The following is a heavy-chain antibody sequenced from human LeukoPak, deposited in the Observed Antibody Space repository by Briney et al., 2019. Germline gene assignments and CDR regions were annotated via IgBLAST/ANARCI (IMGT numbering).Heavy chain of an antibody. Sequence: SETLSLTCTVSGASIRSYYWSWIRQPAGKGLEWIGRIYFSGTINYNPSLKSRVTMSVDTSKNQFSLKLSSVTAADTAVYYCARGAYYYGSGRDYFDYWGQGTLVTVSS. D-gene: IGHD3-10*01. CDR2: IYFSGTI. V-gene: IGHV4-4*07. CDR3: ARGAYYYGSGRDYFDY. CDR1: GASIRSYY. J-gene: IGHJ4*02.